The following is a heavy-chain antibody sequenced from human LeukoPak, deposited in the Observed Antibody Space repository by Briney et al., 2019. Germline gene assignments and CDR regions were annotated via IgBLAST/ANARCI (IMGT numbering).Heavy chain of an antibody. CDR3: ARAYTNGDYLDY. J-gene: IGHJ4*02. CDR2: ISDSSRHI. CDR1: GFTFSRYR. V-gene: IGHV3-21*01. D-gene: IGHD4-17*01. Sequence: GGSLRLSCAASGFTFSRYRVHWLRQAPGKGLEWVSCISDSSRHIYYADSVKGRFTISRDNAKSSASLQMNSLRVDDTAVYYCARAYTNGDYLDYWGQGTLVTVSS.